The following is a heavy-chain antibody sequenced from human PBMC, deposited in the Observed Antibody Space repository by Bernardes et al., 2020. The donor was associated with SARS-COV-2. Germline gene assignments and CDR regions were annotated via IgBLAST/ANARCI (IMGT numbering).Heavy chain of an antibody. CDR3: ARGDPYYFDY. CDR1: GGSLSGYY. V-gene: IGHV4-4*07. Sequence: SETLSLTCTVSGGSLSGYYWSWIRQSGGKGLEWLGRIYGNGLSNYNPSLESRITMSVDTSKNEVSLKLTSVTDADTAVFYCARGDPYYFDYWGRGTLVTVSS. J-gene: IGHJ4*02. CDR2: IYGNGLS.